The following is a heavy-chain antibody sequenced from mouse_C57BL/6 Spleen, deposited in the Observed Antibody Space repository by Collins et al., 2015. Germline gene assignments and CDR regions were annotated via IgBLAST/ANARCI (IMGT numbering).Heavy chain of an antibody. Sequence: EVQLQQSGPELVKPGASVKISCKASGYTFTDYYMNWVKQSHGKSLEWIGDINPNNGGTSYNQKFKGKATLTVDKSSSTAYMELRSLTSEDSAVYYCARSLGRWGQGTTLTVSS. D-gene: IGHD3-3*01. CDR1: GYTFTDYY. CDR3: ARSLGR. V-gene: IGHV1-26*01. J-gene: IGHJ2*01. CDR2: INPNNGGT.